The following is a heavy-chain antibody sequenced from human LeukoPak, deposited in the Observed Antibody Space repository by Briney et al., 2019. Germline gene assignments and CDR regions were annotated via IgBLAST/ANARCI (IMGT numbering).Heavy chain of an antibody. V-gene: IGHV1-69*04. CDR1: GGTFTSYT. D-gene: IGHD3-22*01. Sequence: SVKVSCKASGGTFTSYTISWVRQAPGQGLERMGRIIPILGIANYAQEFQGRVTITADKSTSTAYMEQSSLGSEDTAVYYCARDPRYYYDSSGLDWGQGTLVTVSS. CDR3: ARDPRYYYDSSGLD. CDR2: IIPILGIA. J-gene: IGHJ4*02.